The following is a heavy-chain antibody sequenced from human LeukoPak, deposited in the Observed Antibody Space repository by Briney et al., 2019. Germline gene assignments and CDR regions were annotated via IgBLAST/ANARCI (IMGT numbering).Heavy chain of an antibody. CDR1: GGTFSSYA. V-gene: IGHV1-69*05. D-gene: IGHD5-12*01. Sequence: ASVKVSCKASGGTFSSYAISWVRQAPGQGLEWMGGIIPIFSTANYAQKFQGRVTITTDESTSTAYMELSSLRSEDTAVYYCAREDSGYANFDYWGQGTLVTVSS. CDR2: IIPIFSTA. CDR3: AREDSGYANFDY. J-gene: IGHJ4*02.